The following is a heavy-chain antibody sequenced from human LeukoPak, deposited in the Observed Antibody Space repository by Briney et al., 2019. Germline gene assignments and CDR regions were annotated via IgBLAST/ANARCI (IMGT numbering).Heavy chain of an antibody. CDR2: ISTSGGTI. CDR3: ARDSYYGGTQDY. D-gene: IGHD4-23*01. J-gene: IGHJ4*02. CDR1: GFLFSSYE. Sequence: GGSLRLSCAASGFLFSSYEMNWVRQAPGKGLEWVSYISTSGGTIYYADSVKGRFTISRDNAKNSLYLQMNSLRAEDTAVYYCARDSYYGGTQDYWGEGTLVAVSS. V-gene: IGHV3-48*03.